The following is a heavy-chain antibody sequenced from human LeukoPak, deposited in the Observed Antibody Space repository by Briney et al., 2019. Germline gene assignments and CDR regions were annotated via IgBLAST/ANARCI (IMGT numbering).Heavy chain of an antibody. J-gene: IGHJ5*02. Sequence: QAGGSLRLSCAASGFTFSSYGMNWVRQTPGKALEWVSAISGTGDSIYYADSVKGRFTISRDNSQNILYLQMNSLRAEDTALYYCAKASPHHYGSGSYYLNPFDPWGQGTLVTVSS. CDR3: AKASPHHYGSGSYYLNPFDP. D-gene: IGHD3-10*01. CDR2: ISGTGDSI. V-gene: IGHV3-23*01. CDR1: GFTFSSYG.